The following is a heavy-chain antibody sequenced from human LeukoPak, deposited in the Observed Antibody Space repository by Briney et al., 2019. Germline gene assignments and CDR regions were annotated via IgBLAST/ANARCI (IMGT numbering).Heavy chain of an antibody. CDR1: GFTFDDYA. Sequence: GGSLRLSCAASGFTFDDYAMHWVRQAPGKGLEWVSGISWNSGSIGYADSVKGRFTISRDNAKNSLYLQMNSLRAEDTALYYCAKDVAVAGPLVRAFDIWGQGTMVTVSS. CDR3: AKDVAVAGPLVRAFDI. D-gene: IGHD6-19*01. CDR2: ISWNSGSI. J-gene: IGHJ3*02. V-gene: IGHV3-9*01.